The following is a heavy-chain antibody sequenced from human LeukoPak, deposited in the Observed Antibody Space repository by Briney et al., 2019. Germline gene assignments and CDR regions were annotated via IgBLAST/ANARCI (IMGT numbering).Heavy chain of an antibody. CDR3: TSHAAFDP. V-gene: IGHV3-15*01. CDR1: GFMFSSNW. Sequence: PGGSLRLSCAASGFMFSSNWMSWVRQAPGKGLEWVGRIKSKNVGGTTDYAAPVKGRFTISRDDSKNTVYLQMNSPKIEDTAVYYCTSHAAFDPWGQGTLVTVSS. CDR2: IKSKNVGGTT. J-gene: IGHJ5*02.